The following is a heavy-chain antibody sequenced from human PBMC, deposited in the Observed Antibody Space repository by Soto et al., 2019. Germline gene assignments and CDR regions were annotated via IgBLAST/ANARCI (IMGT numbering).Heavy chain of an antibody. CDR2: ISAYNGNT. CDR3: AREGLPYYYYGMDV. V-gene: IGHV1-18*01. CDR1: GYTFTSYG. Sequence: GASVKVSCKACGYTFTSYGISWVRQAPGQGLEWMGWISAYNGNTNYAQKLQGRVTMTTDTSTSTAYMELRSLRSDDTAVYYCAREGLPYYYYGMDVWGQGTTVTVSS. J-gene: IGHJ6*02.